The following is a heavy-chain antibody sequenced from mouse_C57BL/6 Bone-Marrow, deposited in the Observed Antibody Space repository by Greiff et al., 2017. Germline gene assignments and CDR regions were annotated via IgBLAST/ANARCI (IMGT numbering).Heavy chain of an antibody. CDR3: ASLITTVTSWYFDV. D-gene: IGHD1-1*01. Sequence: QVQLKQSGPGLVAPSQSLSITCTVSGFSLTSYAISWVRQPPGKGLEWLGVIWTGGGTNYNSALKSRLSISKDNSKSQVFIKMNSLQTDDTARYYCASLITTVTSWYFDVWGTGTTVTVSS. CDR1: GFSLTSYA. V-gene: IGHV2-9-1*01. CDR2: IWTGGGT. J-gene: IGHJ1*03.